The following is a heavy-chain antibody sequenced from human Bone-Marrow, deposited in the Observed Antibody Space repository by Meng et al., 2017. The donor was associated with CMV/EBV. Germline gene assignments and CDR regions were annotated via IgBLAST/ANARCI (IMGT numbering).Heavy chain of an antibody. V-gene: IGHV3-23*03. Sequence: GESLKISCAASGFTFSSYAMSWVRQAPGKGLEWVSVIYSGGSSTYYADSVKGRFTISRDNAKNSLYLQMNSLRAEDTAVYYCARGQRAVRGVDAFDIWGQGTMVTVSS. CDR1: GFTFSSYA. J-gene: IGHJ3*02. D-gene: IGHD3-10*01. CDR2: IYSGGSST. CDR3: ARGQRAVRGVDAFDI.